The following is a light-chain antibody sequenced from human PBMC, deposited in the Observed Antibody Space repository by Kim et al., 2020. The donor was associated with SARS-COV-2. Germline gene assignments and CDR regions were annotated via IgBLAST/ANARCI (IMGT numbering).Light chain of an antibody. CDR2: GAS. Sequence: SPGERATLACRASQSVSSSLAWYQQKPGQAPRLLIYGASTRATGIPDRFSGSGSGTEFTLTISSLQSEDFAIYYCQQYSDLPPMYTFGQGTKLEI. CDR3: QQYSDLPPMYT. CDR1: QSVSSS. J-gene: IGKJ2*01. V-gene: IGKV3-15*01.